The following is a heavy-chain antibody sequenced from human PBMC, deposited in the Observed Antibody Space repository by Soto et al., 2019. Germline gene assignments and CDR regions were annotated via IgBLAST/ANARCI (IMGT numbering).Heavy chain of an antibody. V-gene: IGHV3-21*01. Sequence: GGSLRLSCAASGFTFSSYSMNWVRQAPGKGLEWVSSISSSSSYIYYADSVKGRFTISRDNAKNSLYLQMNSLRAEDTAVYYCARGPAITMIVVVIEWFDPWGQGTLVTVS. CDR3: ARGPAITMIVVVIEWFDP. J-gene: IGHJ5*02. D-gene: IGHD3-22*01. CDR1: GFTFSSYS. CDR2: ISSSSSYI.